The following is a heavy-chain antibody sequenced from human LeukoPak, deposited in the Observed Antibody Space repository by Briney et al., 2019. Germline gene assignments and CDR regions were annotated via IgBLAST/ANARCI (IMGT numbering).Heavy chain of an antibody. V-gene: IGHV1-46*01. CDR3: ARDAGGYSGKYGMDV. D-gene: IGHD5-12*01. Sequence: ASVKVSCKASGYTFTSYYMHWVRQAPGQGLEWMGIINPGGGSTSYAQKFQGRVTMTRDTSTSTVYMELSSLRSEDTAVYYCARDAGGYSGKYGMDVWGQGTTVTVSS. J-gene: IGHJ6*02. CDR1: GYTFTSYY. CDR2: INPGGGST.